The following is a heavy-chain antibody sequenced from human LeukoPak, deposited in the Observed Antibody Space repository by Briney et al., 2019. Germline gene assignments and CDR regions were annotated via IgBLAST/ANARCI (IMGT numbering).Heavy chain of an antibody. Sequence: GGSLRLSCAASGFTFTSYWMSWVRQAPGKGLEWVANIKQDGSEKYYVDSVKGRFTISRDNAKNSLYLQMNSLRAEDTAVYYCARDKIVGATYFDYWGQGTLVTVSS. J-gene: IGHJ4*02. CDR3: ARDKIVGATYFDY. V-gene: IGHV3-7*01. CDR1: GFTFTSYW. CDR2: IKQDGSEK. D-gene: IGHD1-26*01.